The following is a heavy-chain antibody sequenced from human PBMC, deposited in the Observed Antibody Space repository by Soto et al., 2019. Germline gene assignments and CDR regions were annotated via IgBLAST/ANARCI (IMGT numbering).Heavy chain of an antibody. V-gene: IGHV3-74*01. J-gene: IGHJ6*03. CDR2: INTDGRST. CDR3: TRSGVPADTVYHMAV. Sequence: EVQLVESGGGVVQAGGSLRLSCAASGFTLSSHWMHWVRLAPGKGLVWVSHINTDGRSTTYADSVRGRFTISRDNAKKTVYLQMNSLRAEDTAVYYCTRSGVPADTVYHMAVWGTGTTVTVFS. CDR1: GFTLSSHW. D-gene: IGHD6-13*01.